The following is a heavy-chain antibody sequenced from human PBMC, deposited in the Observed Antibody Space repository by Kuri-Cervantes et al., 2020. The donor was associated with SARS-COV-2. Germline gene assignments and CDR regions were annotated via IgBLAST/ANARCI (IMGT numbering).Heavy chain of an antibody. V-gene: IGHV4-39*01. CDR3: ARQLGHLDY. Sequence: SETLSLTCTVSGGSISSSSYYWSWIRQPPGKGLEWIGEINHSGSTNYNPSLKSRVTISVDTSKNQFSLKLSSVTAADTAVYYCARQLGHLDYWGQGTLVTVSS. CDR2: INHSGST. J-gene: IGHJ4*02. CDR1: GGSISSSSYY.